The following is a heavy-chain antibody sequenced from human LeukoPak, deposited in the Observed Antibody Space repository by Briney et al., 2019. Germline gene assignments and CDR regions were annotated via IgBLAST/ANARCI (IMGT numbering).Heavy chain of an antibody. D-gene: IGHD7-27*01. CDR2: ITGTSNYI. CDR3: VGGAPNWGFDY. CDR1: GFTFSSYC. Sequence: GGSLRLSRAASGFTFSSYCMNWVRQAPGKGLEWVSSITGTSNYIYYADSVKGRFTISRDNAKNSLYLQMNSLRAEDTAVYYCVGGAPNWGFDYWGQGTLVTVSS. J-gene: IGHJ4*02. V-gene: IGHV3-21*04.